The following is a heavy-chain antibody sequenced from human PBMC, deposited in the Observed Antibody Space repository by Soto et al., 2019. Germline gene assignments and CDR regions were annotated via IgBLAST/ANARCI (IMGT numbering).Heavy chain of an antibody. CDR3: ARDSSGRHDY. Sequence: SETLSLNCSVSVGSVRSGSYYWTWIRQPPGKGLEWIGYIYQSGTTNYNASLKSRVTISIDTSKNQFFLKLNSVTAADTAVYYCARDSSGRHDYWGQGTLVTVSS. J-gene: IGHJ4*02. CDR2: IYQSGTT. CDR1: VGSVRSGSYY. V-gene: IGHV4-61*01. D-gene: IGHD3-22*01.